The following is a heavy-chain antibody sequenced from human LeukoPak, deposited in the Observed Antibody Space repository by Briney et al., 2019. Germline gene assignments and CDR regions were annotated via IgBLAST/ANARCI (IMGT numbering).Heavy chain of an antibody. CDR2: IDWDGDK. D-gene: IGHD6-13*01. J-gene: IGHJ5*02. Sequence: SGPTLVNPTQTLTLTCTLSGFSLSTSGMCVGWIRRPPGKALEWLARIDWDGDKHYSTSLKTRLTISKDTSKNQVVLTTTNIDPVNTGTYYCARIVAAAGNGFDPWGQGTLVTVSS. V-gene: IGHV2-70*11. CDR3: ARIVAAAGNGFDP. CDR1: GFSLSTSGMC.